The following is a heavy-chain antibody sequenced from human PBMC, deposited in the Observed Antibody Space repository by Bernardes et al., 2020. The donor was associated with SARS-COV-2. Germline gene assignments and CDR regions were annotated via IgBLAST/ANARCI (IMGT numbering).Heavy chain of an antibody. J-gene: IGHJ3*02. D-gene: IGHD3-3*01. CDR1: GYTFTGYY. CDR3: ARDLGYTIFGVVIEDAFDI. CDR2: INPNSGGT. Sequence: ASVKVSCKASGYTFTGYYMHWVRQAPGQGLEWMGWINPNSGGTNYAQKFQGRVTMTRDTSISTAYMELSRLRSDDTAVYYCARDLGYTIFGVVIEDAFDIWGQGKMVTVSS. V-gene: IGHV1-2*02.